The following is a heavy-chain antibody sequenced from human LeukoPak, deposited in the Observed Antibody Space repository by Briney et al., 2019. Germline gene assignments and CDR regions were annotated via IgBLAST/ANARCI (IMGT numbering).Heavy chain of an antibody. D-gene: IGHD4-17*01. Sequence: SETLSLTCTVSGGSISYYYWSWIRQSPGKGLEWIGYIYYSGTTNYNRSLKSRVTISVDTSKNQFSLQLRSVTAADTAVYYCAREDPQTTVPEGMDVWGQGTTVTVSS. CDR3: AREDPQTTVPEGMDV. CDR1: GGSISYYY. CDR2: IYYSGTT. V-gene: IGHV4-59*01. J-gene: IGHJ6*02.